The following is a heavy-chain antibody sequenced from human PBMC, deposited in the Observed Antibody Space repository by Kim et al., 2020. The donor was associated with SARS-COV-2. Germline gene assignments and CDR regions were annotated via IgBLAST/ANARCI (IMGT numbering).Heavy chain of an antibody. J-gene: IGHJ6*02. CDR1: GFTVSSNY. CDR2: IYSGGST. Sequence: GGSLRLSCAASGFTVSSNYMSWVRQAPGKGLEWVSVIYSGGSTYYADSVKGRFTISRDNSKNTLYLQMNSLRAEDTAVYYCARDITFGGVIAHYYYYGMDVWGQGTTVTVSS. CDR3: ARDITFGGVIAHYYYYGMDV. V-gene: IGHV3-53*01. D-gene: IGHD3-16*02.